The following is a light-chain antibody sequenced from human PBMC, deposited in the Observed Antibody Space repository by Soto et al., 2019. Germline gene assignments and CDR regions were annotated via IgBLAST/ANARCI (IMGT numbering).Light chain of an antibody. CDR1: QTFSSIY. CDR3: HQYVSWT. CDR2: GAS. V-gene: IGKV3-20*01. J-gene: IGKJ1*01. Sequence: EIVMTQSPATLSVSPGERGTLSCRASQTFSSIYLAWYQQKPGQAPRLLIYGASSRATGIPDRFSGSGSGTDFTLTISRLEPEDFAVYYCHQYVSWTFGQGTKVDIK.